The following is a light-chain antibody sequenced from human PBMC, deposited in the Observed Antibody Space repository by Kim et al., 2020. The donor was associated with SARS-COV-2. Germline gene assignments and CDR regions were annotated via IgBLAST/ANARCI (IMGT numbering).Light chain of an antibody. Sequence: ALGQTVRITCQGDSLRSYYASWYQQKPGQAPLLVIYGKNNRPSGIPDRFSGSSSGNTASLTITGAQAEDEADYYCNSRDSSGYHYVFGTGTKVTVL. V-gene: IGLV3-19*01. J-gene: IGLJ1*01. CDR1: SLRSYY. CDR3: NSRDSSGYHYV. CDR2: GKN.